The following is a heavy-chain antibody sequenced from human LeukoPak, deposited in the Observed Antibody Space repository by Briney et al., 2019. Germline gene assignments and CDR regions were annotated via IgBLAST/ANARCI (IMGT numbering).Heavy chain of an antibody. Sequence: GAYLKISCKGSGYSFTSYWIVWVRKMPGKGPEWMGVIYPGDSDNRFRPSFRGQVTISADKSISTAYLQWSSLKASDTAIYYCARTSAYCSSTSGPFDYWGQGTLVTVSS. CDR1: GYSFTSYW. V-gene: IGHV5-51*01. D-gene: IGHD2-2*01. CDR3: ARTSAYCSSTSGPFDY. CDR2: IYPGDSDN. J-gene: IGHJ4*02.